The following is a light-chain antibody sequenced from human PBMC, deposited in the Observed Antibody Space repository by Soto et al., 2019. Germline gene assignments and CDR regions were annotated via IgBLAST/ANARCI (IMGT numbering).Light chain of an antibody. CDR2: SVS. J-gene: IGKJ2*01. V-gene: IGKV1-39*01. Sequence: DIQMTQSPSSLSASVGDRVTITCRASQSISSYLNWYQQKPGRAPNLLIYSVSRLQSGVPSRFSGSGSGTDFTLTISSLQPEDFATYYCQQTYSSPYTFGQGTKLEIK. CDR1: QSISSY. CDR3: QQTYSSPYT.